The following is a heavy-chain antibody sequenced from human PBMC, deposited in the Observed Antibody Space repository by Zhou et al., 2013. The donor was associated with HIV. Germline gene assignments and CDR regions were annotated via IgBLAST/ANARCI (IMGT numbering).Heavy chain of an antibody. CDR2: IVPIFATP. Sequence: QVQLVQSGAEMKKPGSSVKVSCKAFGRTFSSYAINWVRQAPGQGLEWIGGIVPIFATPNYAQKFEGRVTITADESTSTVYMELSSLRSEDTAVYYCARAALTTVEYFQHWGQGTLVTVSS. D-gene: IGHD4-17*01. CDR3: ARAALTTVEYFQH. CDR1: GRTFSSYA. V-gene: IGHV1-69*12. J-gene: IGHJ1*01.